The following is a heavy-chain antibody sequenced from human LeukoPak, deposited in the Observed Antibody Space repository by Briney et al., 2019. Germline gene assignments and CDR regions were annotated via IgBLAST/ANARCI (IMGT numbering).Heavy chain of an antibody. CDR3: ARVAINDYGDYFDY. V-gene: IGHV3-48*03. D-gene: IGHD4-17*01. J-gene: IGHJ4*02. CDR2: ISSSDSTI. Sequence: GGSLRLSCAASGFTFSSYEMNWVRQAPGKGLEWVSYISSSDSTIYYADSVTGRFTISRDNAKNSLYLQMNSLRAEDTAVYYCARVAINDYGDYFDYWGQGTLVTVSS. CDR1: GFTFSSYE.